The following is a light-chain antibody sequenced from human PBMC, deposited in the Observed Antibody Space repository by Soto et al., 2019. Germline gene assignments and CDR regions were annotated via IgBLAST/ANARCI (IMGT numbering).Light chain of an antibody. V-gene: IGKV3-20*01. CDR3: QQYDSSPRT. Sequence: EIVLTQSPGTLSLSPGERATLSCRASQRVNSVYLAWYQQKPGQAPRLLIYGASSRAPGIPDRFSGSGSGTDFTLTISRLDPEDFAVYFCQQYDSSPRTFGQGTKVDIK. CDR2: GAS. J-gene: IGKJ1*01. CDR1: QRVNSVY.